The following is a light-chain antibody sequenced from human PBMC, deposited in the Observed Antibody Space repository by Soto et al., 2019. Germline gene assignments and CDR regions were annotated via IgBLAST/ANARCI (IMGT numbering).Light chain of an antibody. Sequence: DIQMTQSPPSLSASVGDRVTITCWASRDIHTFLAWYQQKPGEVPKLLVYAASTLQSGVPSRFIGSGSGTDFTLSISSLQPEDVATYYCHKYNAAPFTFGPGTKVDIK. CDR2: AAS. CDR3: HKYNAAPFT. CDR1: RDIHTF. J-gene: IGKJ3*01. V-gene: IGKV1-27*01.